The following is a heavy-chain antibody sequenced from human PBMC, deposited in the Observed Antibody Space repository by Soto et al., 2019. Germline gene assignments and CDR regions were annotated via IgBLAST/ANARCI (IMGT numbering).Heavy chain of an antibody. Sequence: QVQLQESGPGLVKPSQTLSLTCTVSGGSISSGGYYWSWIRQHPGKGLEWIGYIYYSGSTYYNPSLKSRVTISXXTXKXXFSLKLSSVTAADTAVYYCARDCSRTSCATNWFDPWGQGTLVTVSS. CDR2: IYYSGST. V-gene: IGHV4-31*03. CDR3: ARDCSRTSCATNWFDP. CDR1: GGSISSGGYY. D-gene: IGHD2-2*01. J-gene: IGHJ5*02.